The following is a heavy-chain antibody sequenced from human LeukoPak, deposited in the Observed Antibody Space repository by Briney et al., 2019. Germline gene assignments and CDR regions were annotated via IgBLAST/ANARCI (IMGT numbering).Heavy chain of an antibody. CDR1: GYTFTGYY. V-gene: IGHV1-2*02. J-gene: IGHJ4*02. CDR2: INPNSGGT. Sequence: ASVKVCFKASGYTFTGYYMHWVRQAPGQGLEWMGWINPNSGGTNYAQKFQGRVTMTRDTSISTVYMELSGLRSDDTAVYYCARDRWGESSGYLFDYWGQGTLVTVSS. D-gene: IGHD3-22*01. CDR3: ARDRWGESSGYLFDY.